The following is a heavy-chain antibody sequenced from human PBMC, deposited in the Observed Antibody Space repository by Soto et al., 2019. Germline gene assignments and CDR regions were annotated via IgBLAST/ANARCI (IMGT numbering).Heavy chain of an antibody. CDR2: IRSKTNNYAT. V-gene: IGHV3-73*02. Sequence: EVQLVESGGGLVQPGGSLKLSCAASGFSFSDSGIHWVRQASGKGLEWVGRIRSKTNNYATAYAASVRGRFTVSRDDSKSTAYLQMNRVKTEDTAVYYCTSVATISVTGGQGTLVTVSS. CDR1: GFSFSDSG. J-gene: IGHJ4*02. CDR3: TSVATISVT. D-gene: IGHD5-12*01.